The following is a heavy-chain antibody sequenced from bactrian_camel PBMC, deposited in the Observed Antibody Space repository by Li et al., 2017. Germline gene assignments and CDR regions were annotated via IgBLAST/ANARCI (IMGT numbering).Heavy chain of an antibody. Sequence: VQLVESGGGSVQAGGSLRLSCAASGYTYSSYCMGWFHQAPGKEREGVAAIDSDGSASYADSVKGRLTISQDNAKNTVDLQMNSLKAEDTAVYYCSTLRWCRVVDGTILSTDYDYWGQGTQVTVS. CDR2: IDSDGSA. CDR3: STLRWCRVVDGTILSTDYDY. D-gene: IGHD6*01. CDR1: GYTYSSYC. J-gene: IGHJ4*01. V-gene: IGHV3S42*01.